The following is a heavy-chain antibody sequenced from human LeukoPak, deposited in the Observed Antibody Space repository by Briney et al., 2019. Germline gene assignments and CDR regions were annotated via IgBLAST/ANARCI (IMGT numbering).Heavy chain of an antibody. CDR1: GGSISSYH. V-gene: IGHV4-59*08. J-gene: IGHJ5*02. Sequence: SETLSLTCTVSGGSISSYHWSWIRQPPGKGLEWIGYIYYSGSTNYNPSLTSRVTISVDTSKNQFSLKLSSVTAADTAVYYCARRFLTIDNWFDPWGQGTLVTVSS. CDR2: IYYSGST. D-gene: IGHD3-3*01. CDR3: ARRFLTIDNWFDP.